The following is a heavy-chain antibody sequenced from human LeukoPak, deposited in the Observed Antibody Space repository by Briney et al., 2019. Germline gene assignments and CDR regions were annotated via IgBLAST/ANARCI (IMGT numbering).Heavy chain of an antibody. CDR1: GFTFSSYA. CDR3: ARMRQQLVHPPRNCFDP. CDR2: ISYDGSNK. J-gene: IGHJ5*02. D-gene: IGHD6-13*01. Sequence: PGGSLRLSCAASGFTFSSYAMHWVRQAPGKGLEWVAVISYDGSNKDYADSVQGRFTISRDNSKNTLYLQMNSLRAEDTAFYYCARMRQQLVHPPRNCFDPWGQGTLVTVSS. V-gene: IGHV3-30-3*01.